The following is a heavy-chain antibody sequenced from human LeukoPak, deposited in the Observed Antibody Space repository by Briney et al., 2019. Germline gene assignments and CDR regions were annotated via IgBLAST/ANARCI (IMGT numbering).Heavy chain of an antibody. CDR2: YSSSGSNI. J-gene: IGHJ6*03. V-gene: IGHV3-11*01. CDR1: VFTFSDYY. D-gene: IGHD3-10*01. Sequence: GGALRLSCGASVFTFSDYYMSWIRGAPGEGLEWVTYYSSSGSNIHYADSVKGRFTISRDNAKNSLYLQMNSLRAEDTAVYYCARDLYYASGSYYAYMDVWGKGTTVTISS. CDR3: ARDLYYASGSYYAYMDV.